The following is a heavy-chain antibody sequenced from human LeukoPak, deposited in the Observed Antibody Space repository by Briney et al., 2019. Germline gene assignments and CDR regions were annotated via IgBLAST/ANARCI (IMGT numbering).Heavy chain of an antibody. CDR1: GGSISSGSYY. CDR2: IYTSGST. V-gene: IGHV4-61*02. CDR3: ARDRYSGYIYYYYMDV. Sequence: SSETLSLTCTVSGGSISSGSYYWSWIRQPAGKGLEWIGRIYTSGSTNYNPSLKSRVTISVDTSKNQFSLKLSSVTAADTAVYYCARDRYSGYIYYYYMDVWGKGTTVTVSS. J-gene: IGHJ6*03. D-gene: IGHD5-12*01.